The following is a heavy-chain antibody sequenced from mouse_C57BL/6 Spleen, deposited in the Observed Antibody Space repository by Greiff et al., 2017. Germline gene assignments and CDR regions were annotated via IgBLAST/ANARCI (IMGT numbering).Heavy chain of an antibody. D-gene: IGHD2-4*01. CDR3: ARDYDYDGGDAMDY. V-gene: IGHV1-81*01. CDR1: GYTFTSYG. Sequence: QVQLQQSGAELARPGASVKLSCKASGYTFTSYGISWVKQRPGQGLEWIGEIYPRSGNTYYNEKFKGKATLTADKSSSTAYMKLRSLTSEDSAVYFCARDYDYDGGDAMDYWGQGTSVTVSS. CDR2: IYPRSGNT. J-gene: IGHJ4*01.